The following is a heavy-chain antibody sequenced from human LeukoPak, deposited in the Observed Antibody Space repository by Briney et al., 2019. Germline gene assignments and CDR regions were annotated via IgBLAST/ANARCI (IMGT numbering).Heavy chain of an antibody. CDR1: GFTFSSYG. V-gene: IGHV3-30*18. CDR3: AKGQPEGYANDFWSGYYDY. Sequence: GGSLRLSCAASGFTFSSYGMHWVRQAPDKGLEWAAVISYDGSNKYYADSVKGRFTISRDNSKNTLYLQMNSLRAEDTAVYYCAKGQPEGYANDFWSGYYDYWGQGTLVTVSS. J-gene: IGHJ4*02. CDR2: ISYDGSNK. D-gene: IGHD3-3*01.